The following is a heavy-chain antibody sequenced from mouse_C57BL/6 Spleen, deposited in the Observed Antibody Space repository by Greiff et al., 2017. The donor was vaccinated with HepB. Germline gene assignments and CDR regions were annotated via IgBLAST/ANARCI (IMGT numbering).Heavy chain of an antibody. J-gene: IGHJ2*01. D-gene: IGHD1-1*01. Sequence: QVQLKQSGAELARPGASVKMSCKASGYTFTSYTMHWVKQRPGQGLEWIGYINPSSGYTKYNQKFKDKATLTADKSSSTAYMQLSSLTSEDSAVYYCARSGGSSLDYWGQGTTLTVSS. CDR2: INPSSGYT. CDR1: GYTFTSYT. CDR3: ARSGGSSLDY. V-gene: IGHV1-4*01.